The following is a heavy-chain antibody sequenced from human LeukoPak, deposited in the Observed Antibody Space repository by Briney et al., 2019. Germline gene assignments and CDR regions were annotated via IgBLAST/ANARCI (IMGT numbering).Heavy chain of an antibody. Sequence: SETLSLTCAVYGGSFSGYYWSWIRQPPGKGLEWIGEINHSGSTNYNPSLKSRVTISVDTSKNQFSLKLSSVTAADTAVYYCAGEYYYDSSGYAARTGVDYWGQGTLVTVSS. V-gene: IGHV4-34*01. CDR2: INHSGST. J-gene: IGHJ4*02. D-gene: IGHD3-22*01. CDR1: GGSFSGYY. CDR3: AGEYYYDSSGYAARTGVDY.